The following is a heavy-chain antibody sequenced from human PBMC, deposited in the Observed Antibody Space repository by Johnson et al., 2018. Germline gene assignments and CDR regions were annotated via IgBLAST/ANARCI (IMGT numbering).Heavy chain of an antibody. CDR3: ARHGGGNILFYFDY. D-gene: IGHD3-16*01. CDR1: GGSISSSPYY. V-gene: IGHV4-39*01. J-gene: IGHJ4*02. CDR2: IYYSGST. Sequence: QVQLQESGPGLVKPSETLSLTFTVSGGSISSSPYYWGWIRQPPGKGLEWIGGIYYSGSTHYNPSLKSRVTISVDTSKNQFSLKLSPVTAADTAVYYCARHGGGNILFYFDYWGQGTLVTVSS.